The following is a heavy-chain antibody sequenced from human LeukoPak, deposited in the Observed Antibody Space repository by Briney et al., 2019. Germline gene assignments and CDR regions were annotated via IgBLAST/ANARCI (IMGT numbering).Heavy chain of an antibody. Sequence: GESLKISCAASGLTFSSYGMHWVRQAPGKGLKWVAVIWYDGSNKYYADSVKGRFTISRDNSKNTLYLQMNSLRAEDTAVYYCAKGAYYYDSSGYLGLDYWGQGTLVTVSS. CDR2: IWYDGSNK. CDR3: AKGAYYYDSSGYLGLDY. CDR1: GLTFSSYG. D-gene: IGHD3-22*01. J-gene: IGHJ4*02. V-gene: IGHV3-33*06.